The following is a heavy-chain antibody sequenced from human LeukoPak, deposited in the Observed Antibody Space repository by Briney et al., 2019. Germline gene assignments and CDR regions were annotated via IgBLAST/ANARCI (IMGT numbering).Heavy chain of an antibody. J-gene: IGHJ6*02. CDR1: GFTFSDYY. D-gene: IGHD4-4*01. Sequence: GGSLRLSCAASGFTFSDYYMSWIRQAPGKGLEWVSYISSSGSTIYYADSVKGRFTISRDNAKNSLYLQMNSLRAEDTAVYYCARNPYYSNYMSSYYYYGMDVWGQGTTVTVSS. V-gene: IGHV3-11*01. CDR2: ISSSGSTI. CDR3: ARNPYYSNYMSSYYYYGMDV.